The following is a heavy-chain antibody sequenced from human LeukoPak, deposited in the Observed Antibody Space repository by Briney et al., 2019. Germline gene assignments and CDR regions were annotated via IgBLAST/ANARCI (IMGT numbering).Heavy chain of an antibody. Sequence: GGSLRLSCAASGFTFSSYSMNWVRQAPGKGLEWVSSISSSSSYIYYADSVKGRFTISRDNAKNSLYLQMNSLRAEDTAVYYCAREPHSIAAHSRRYFDYWGQGTLVTVSS. CDR2: ISSSSSYI. V-gene: IGHV3-21*01. CDR1: GFTFSSYS. D-gene: IGHD6-6*01. CDR3: AREPHSIAAHSRRYFDY. J-gene: IGHJ4*02.